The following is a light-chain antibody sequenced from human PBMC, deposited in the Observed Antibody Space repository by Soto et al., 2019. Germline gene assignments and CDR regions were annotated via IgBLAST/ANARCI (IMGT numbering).Light chain of an antibody. J-gene: IGKJ1*01. CDR2: GAS. CDR3: HQFASSLT. V-gene: IGKV3-20*01. CDR1: QTFSSSF. Sequence: EIVLTQSPGTLSLSPGERATLSCRASQTFSSSFFAWYQQKPGQAPRLLIYGASTRASGIPDRFSGSASGTDFTLTISRLEPEDFSVYFCHQFASSLTFGQGTKVEIK.